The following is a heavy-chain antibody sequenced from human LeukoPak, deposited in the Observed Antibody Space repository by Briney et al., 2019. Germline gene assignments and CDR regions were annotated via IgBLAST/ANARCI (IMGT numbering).Heavy chain of an antibody. CDR2: ISAYNGNT. CDR1: GGTFSTFG. D-gene: IGHD3-22*01. CDR3: ASRNPYYYDSSGYADAFDI. J-gene: IGHJ3*02. Sequence: ASVKVSCKASGGTFSTFGISWVRQAPGQGLEWMGWISAYNGNTNYAQKLQGRVTMTTDASTSTAYMELRSLRSDDTAVYYCASRNPYYYDSSGYADAFDIWGQGTMVTVSS. V-gene: IGHV1-18*01.